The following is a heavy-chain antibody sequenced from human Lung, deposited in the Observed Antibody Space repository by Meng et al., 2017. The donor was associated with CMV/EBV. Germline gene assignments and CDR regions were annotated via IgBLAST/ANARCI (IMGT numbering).Heavy chain of an antibody. CDR2: ISAYNGNT. Sequence: QVQPVQAGAEVNKPGVLVKVSCKASGYTFTSYGISWVRQAPGQGLEWMGWISAYNGNTNYAQKLQGRVTMTTDTSTSTAYMELRSLRSDDSAVYYCASVASLGYFDYWGQGTLVTVSS. D-gene: IGHD7-27*01. V-gene: IGHV1-18*01. J-gene: IGHJ4*02. CDR1: GYTFTSYG. CDR3: ASVASLGYFDY.